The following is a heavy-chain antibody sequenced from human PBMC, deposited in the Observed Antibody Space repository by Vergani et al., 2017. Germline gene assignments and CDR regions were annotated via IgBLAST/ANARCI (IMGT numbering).Heavy chain of an antibody. J-gene: IGHJ4*02. CDR2: IYPGDSDT. V-gene: IGHV5-51*03. D-gene: IGHD2-15*01. CDR1: GYSFTSYW. Sequence: EVQLVQSGAEVKKPGESLKISCKGSGYSFTSYWIGWVRQMPGKGLEWMGIIYPGDSDTRYSPSFQGRVTISADKSISTAYLQWSSLKASDTAMYYCARAWGYCSGGSCYLDYWGQGTLVTVSS. CDR3: ARAWGYCSGGSCYLDY.